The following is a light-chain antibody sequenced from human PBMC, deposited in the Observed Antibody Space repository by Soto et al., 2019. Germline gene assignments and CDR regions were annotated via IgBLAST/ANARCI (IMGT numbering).Light chain of an antibody. CDR3: MQGTHWPWT. J-gene: IGKJ1*01. CDR2: EVS. V-gene: IGKV2-30*01. CDR1: QSLAYRDGNTY. Sequence: DVVMTQSPLSLPVTLGQPASISCRSSQSLAYRDGNTYLNWSQQRPGQSPRRLIYEVSNRDSGVPDRFSGSGSDTDFTLKISRVEADDVGIYYCMQGTHWPWTFGQGTKVEIK.